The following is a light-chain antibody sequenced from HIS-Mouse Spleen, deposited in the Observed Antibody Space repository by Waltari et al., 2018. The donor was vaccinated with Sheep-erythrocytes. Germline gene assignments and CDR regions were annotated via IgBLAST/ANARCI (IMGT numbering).Light chain of an antibody. Sequence: DIQMTQSPSSLSASVGDRVTITCQASQDISNYLNWYQQKPGKAPKLLIYDASNLEKGVPTSFSGRGSGTDFTFTISSLQPEDIATYYCQQYDNLPLTFGGGTKVEIK. J-gene: IGKJ4*01. CDR1: QDISNY. CDR2: DAS. V-gene: IGKV1-33*01. CDR3: QQYDNLPLT.